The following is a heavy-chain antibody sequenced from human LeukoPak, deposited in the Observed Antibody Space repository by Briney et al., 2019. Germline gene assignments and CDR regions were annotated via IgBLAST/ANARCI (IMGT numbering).Heavy chain of an antibody. Sequence: PGGSLRLSCAASGFTFSSYAMHWVRQAPGKGLEWVAVISYDGSNKYYADSVKGRFTISRDNSKNTLNLQMNSLRAEDTAVYYCAKYSTTWYDYFDYWGQGTLVTVSS. CDR3: AKYSTTWYDYFDY. J-gene: IGHJ4*02. CDR2: ISYDGSNK. V-gene: IGHV3-30-3*02. CDR1: GFTFSSYA. D-gene: IGHD6-13*01.